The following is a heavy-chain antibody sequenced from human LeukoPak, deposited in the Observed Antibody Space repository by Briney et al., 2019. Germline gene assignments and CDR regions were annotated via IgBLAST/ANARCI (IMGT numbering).Heavy chain of an antibody. CDR2: INTGNGIT. CDR1: GYTFTNYA. Sequence: ASVKVSCKASGYTFTNYAMHWVRQAPGQRLEWMGWINTGNGITKYSQKFQGRVTITRDTSASTAHMELSSLRSEDTAVYYCASGYLGPYYFDYWGQGTLVTVSS. D-gene: IGHD1-1*01. J-gene: IGHJ4*02. CDR3: ASGYLGPYYFDY. V-gene: IGHV1-3*04.